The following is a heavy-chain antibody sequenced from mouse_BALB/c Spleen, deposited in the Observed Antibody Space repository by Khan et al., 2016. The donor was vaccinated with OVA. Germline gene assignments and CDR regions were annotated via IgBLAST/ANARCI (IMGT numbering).Heavy chain of an antibody. CDR3: AKNYSYDVYFDY. V-gene: IGHV1S136*01. J-gene: IGHJ2*01. Sequence: VQLQQSGHELVKPGASVKMSCKASGYTFTSYVMHWLRQKPGQGLEWIGYIYPYNDDSKYNEKFKGKATLTSDKSSSTAYMELGNLTSEDSAVYYGAKNYSYDVYFDYWGQGTTLTVSS. CDR2: IYPYNDDS. D-gene: IGHD2-12*01. CDR1: GYTFTSYV.